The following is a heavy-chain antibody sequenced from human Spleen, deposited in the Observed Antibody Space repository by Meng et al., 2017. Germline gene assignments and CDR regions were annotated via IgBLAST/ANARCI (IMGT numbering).Heavy chain of an antibody. CDR2: INQSGST. J-gene: IGHJ6*02. V-gene: IGHV4-34*01. Sequence: QGQLQQWGAGLLKPSETLVLTCSVYGGSFSGYYWHWIRQPPGKGLEWIGEINQSGSTNYIPSLKSRVTISVDTSKNQFSLKLSSVTAADAAVYYCARQKVGATFYYYAMDVWGQGTTVTVSS. CDR1: GGSFSGYY. CDR3: ARQKVGATFYYYAMDV. D-gene: IGHD1-26*01.